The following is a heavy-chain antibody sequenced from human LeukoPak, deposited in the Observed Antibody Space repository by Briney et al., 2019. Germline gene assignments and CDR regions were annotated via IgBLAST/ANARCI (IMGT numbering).Heavy chain of an antibody. D-gene: IGHD2-2*02. CDR3: ARDALVLPAARPVPLGY. J-gene: IGHJ4*02. CDR1: GFTFSSYA. Sequence: PGGSLRLSCAASGFTFSSYAMHWVRQAPGKGLEWVAVISYDGSNKYYADSVKGRFTISRDNSKNTLYLQMNSLRAEDTAVYYCARDALVLPAARPVPLGYWGQGTLVTVSS. V-gene: IGHV3-30-3*01. CDR2: ISYDGSNK.